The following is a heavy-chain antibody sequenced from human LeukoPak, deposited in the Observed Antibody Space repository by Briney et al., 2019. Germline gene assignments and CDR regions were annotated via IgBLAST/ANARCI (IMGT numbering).Heavy chain of an antibody. J-gene: IGHJ3*02. D-gene: IGHD3-22*01. CDR3: GLAAYYYDSSGSDDAFDI. CDR2: ISSNGGST. CDR1: GLNFNNYA. V-gene: IGHV3-64D*08. Sequence: GGSLRLSCSASGLNFNNYAMNWVRQAPGKGLEYVSAISSNGGSTYYADSVKGRCTISRDNSKNTLYLQMSSLRAEDTAVYYCGLAAYYYDSSGSDDAFDIWGQGTMVIVSS.